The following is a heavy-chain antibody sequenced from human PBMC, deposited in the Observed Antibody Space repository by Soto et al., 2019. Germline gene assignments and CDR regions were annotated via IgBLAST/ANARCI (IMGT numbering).Heavy chain of an antibody. J-gene: IGHJ6*02. CDR3: AREGIAAAGTLYGMDV. CDR1: GGTFSSYA. V-gene: IGHV1-69*05. D-gene: IGHD6-13*01. Sequence: ASVKVSCKASGGTFSSYAISWVRQAPGQGLEWMGGIIPIFGTANYAQKFQGRVTMTRDTSISTAYMELSRLRSDDTAVYYCAREGIAAAGTLYGMDVWGQGTTVTVSS. CDR2: IIPIFGTA.